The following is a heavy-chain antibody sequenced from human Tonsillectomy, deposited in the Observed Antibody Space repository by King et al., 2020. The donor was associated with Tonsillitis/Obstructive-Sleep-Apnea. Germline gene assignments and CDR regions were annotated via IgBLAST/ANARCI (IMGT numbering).Heavy chain of an antibody. J-gene: IGHJ6*03. D-gene: IGHD2-15*01. CDR1: GGSLTRYY. V-gene: IGHV4-59*01. CDR3: ARVRSSSYLHYPNYMDV. Sequence: VQLQESGPGLVKPSETPSLTCNVSGGSLTRYYWGWIRQPPEKGLDWIGYIYFTGSTTYNPSLKSRVAISVDTSKNQFSLNLTSVTPADSAVYYCARVRSSSYLHYPNYMDVWGKGTTVTVSS. CDR2: IYFTGST.